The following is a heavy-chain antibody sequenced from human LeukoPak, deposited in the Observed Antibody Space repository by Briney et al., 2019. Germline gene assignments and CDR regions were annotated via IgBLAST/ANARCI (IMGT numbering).Heavy chain of an antibody. CDR3: ARGNTAMVN. J-gene: IGHJ4*02. CDR2: IYHSGST. Sequence: PSETLSLTCTVSGYSISSGYYWGWIRPPPGKGLEWIGSIYHSGSTYYNPSLKSRVTISVDTSKNQFSLKLSSVTAADTAVYYCARGNTAMVNWGQGTLVTVSS. CDR1: GYSISSGYY. V-gene: IGHV4-38-2*02. D-gene: IGHD5-18*01.